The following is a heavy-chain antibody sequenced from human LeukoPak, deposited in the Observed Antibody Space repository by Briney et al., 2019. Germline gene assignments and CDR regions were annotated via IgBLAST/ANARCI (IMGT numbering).Heavy chain of an antibody. CDR2: INPNSGGT. V-gene: IGHV1-2*02. Sequence: ASVKVSCKASGYTFTGYYMHWARQAPGQGLEWMGWINPNSGGTNYAQKFQGRVTMTRDTSISTAYMELSRLRSDDTAMYYCARILTTVTTMDYWGQGTLVTVSS. J-gene: IGHJ4*02. D-gene: IGHD4-17*01. CDR3: ARILTTVTTMDY. CDR1: GYTFTGYY.